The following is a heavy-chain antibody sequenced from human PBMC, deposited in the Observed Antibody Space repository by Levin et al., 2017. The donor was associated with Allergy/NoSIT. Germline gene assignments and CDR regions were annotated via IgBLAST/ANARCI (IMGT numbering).Heavy chain of an antibody. D-gene: IGHD4-17*01. Sequence: GASVKVSCAASGFTFSPYNMNWVRQAPGKGLEWVASISSSGSYIYYADSVKGRFTISRDNPKKLLYLQMDSLRVEDTAVYYCARNHDYGASLPASFQHWGQGTLVTVSS. CDR1: GFTFSPYN. J-gene: IGHJ1*01. V-gene: IGHV3-21*01. CDR3: ARNHDYGASLPASFQH. CDR2: ISSSGSYI.